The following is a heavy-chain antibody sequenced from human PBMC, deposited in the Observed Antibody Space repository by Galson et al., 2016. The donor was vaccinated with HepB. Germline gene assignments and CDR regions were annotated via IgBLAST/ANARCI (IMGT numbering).Heavy chain of an antibody. D-gene: IGHD1-26*01. Sequence: SLRLSCAASGFSFSNYWMTWVRQAPGKGLEWVANIKQDGSEKYYVDSVKGRFTISRDNAKNSLFLQMNSLRAEDTAVYYCARARGSGSYYSIDYWGQGTLVTVSS. CDR3: ARARGSGSYYSIDY. CDR2: IKQDGSEK. CDR1: GFSFSNYW. J-gene: IGHJ4*01. V-gene: IGHV3-7*05.